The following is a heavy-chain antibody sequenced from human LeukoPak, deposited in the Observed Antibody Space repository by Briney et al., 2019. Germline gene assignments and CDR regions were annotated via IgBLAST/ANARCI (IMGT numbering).Heavy chain of an antibody. CDR2: ISGSDGST. CDR3: ARDTGCGDYAMEYAFDI. Sequence: GGSLRLSCAASGFTFSSYAMGWVRQAPGKGLEWVSTISGSDGSTNYADSVKGRFTLSRDNAKNTLYLQMNSLRAEDTAVYYCARDTGCGDYAMEYAFDIWGQGTMVTVSS. D-gene: IGHD4-17*01. J-gene: IGHJ3*02. V-gene: IGHV3-23*01. CDR1: GFTFSSYA.